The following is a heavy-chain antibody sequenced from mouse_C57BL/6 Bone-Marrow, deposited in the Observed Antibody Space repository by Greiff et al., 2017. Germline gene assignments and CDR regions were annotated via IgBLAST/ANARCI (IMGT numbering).Heavy chain of an antibody. D-gene: IGHD2-4*01. CDR1: GFTFSSYA. CDR3: ARASYDSYAMDY. V-gene: IGHV5-4*01. J-gene: IGHJ4*01. Sequence: EVQLVESGGGLVKPGGSLKLSCAASGFTFSSYAMSWVRQTPEKRLEWVATISDGGSYTYYPDNVKGRFTISRDNAKNNLYLQMSHLKSEDTAMYYCARASYDSYAMDYWGQGTSVTVSS. CDR2: ISDGGSYT.